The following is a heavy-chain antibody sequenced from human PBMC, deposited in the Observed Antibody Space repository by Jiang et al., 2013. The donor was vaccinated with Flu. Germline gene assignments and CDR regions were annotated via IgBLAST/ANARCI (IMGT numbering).Heavy chain of an antibody. D-gene: IGHD3-22*01. J-gene: IGHJ4*02. CDR1: GYSFTSYW. Sequence: GAEVKKPGESLKISCKGSGYSFTSYWIGWVRQMPGKGLEWMGIIYPGDSDTRYSPSFQGQVTISADKSISTAYLQWSSLKASDTAMYYCARQTYYYDSSGYYEDYWGQGTLVTVSS. V-gene: IGHV5-51*01. CDR2: IYPGDSDT. CDR3: ARQTYYYDSSGYYEDY.